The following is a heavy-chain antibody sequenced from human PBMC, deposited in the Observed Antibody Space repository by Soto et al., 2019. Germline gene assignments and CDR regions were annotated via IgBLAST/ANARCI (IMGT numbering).Heavy chain of an antibody. J-gene: IGHJ6*02. CDR1: GGTFSSYA. CDR3: ARDESYYDSSGYDLYYYYGMDV. Sequence: SVKVSCKASGGTFSSYAISWVRQAPGQGLEWMGGIIPIFGTANYAQKFQGRVTTTADESTSTAYMELSSLRSEDTAVYYCARDESYYDSSGYDLYYYYGMDVWGQGTTVTVS. V-gene: IGHV1-69*13. D-gene: IGHD3-22*01. CDR2: IIPIFGTA.